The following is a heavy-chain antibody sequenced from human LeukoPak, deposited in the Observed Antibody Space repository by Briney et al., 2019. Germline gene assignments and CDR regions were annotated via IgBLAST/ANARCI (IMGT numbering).Heavy chain of an antibody. CDR3: IRQKMATISPDGFDI. CDR1: GFTFSSYW. J-gene: IGHJ3*02. Sequence: GGSLRLSCAASGFTFSSYWMSWVRQTPGKGLEWVANIKQDGSEKYYVDSVKGRFTISRDNAKNSLYLQMNSLRAEDTALYYCIRQKMATISPDGFDIWGQGTMVTVSS. V-gene: IGHV3-7*01. CDR2: IKQDGSEK. D-gene: IGHD5-24*01.